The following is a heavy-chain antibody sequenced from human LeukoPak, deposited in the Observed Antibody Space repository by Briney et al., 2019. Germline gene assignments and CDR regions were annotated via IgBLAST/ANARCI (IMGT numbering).Heavy chain of an antibody. D-gene: IGHD6-19*01. Sequence: PGGSLRLSCAASGFTFSSYAMSWVRQAPGKGLEWVSAISGSGGGTYYAVSVKGRFTISRDNSKNTLYLQMNSLRAEDTAVYYCAKDSYSSGYNFDYWGQGTLVTVSS. CDR2: ISGSGGGT. J-gene: IGHJ4*02. V-gene: IGHV3-23*01. CDR3: AKDSYSSGYNFDY. CDR1: GFTFSSYA.